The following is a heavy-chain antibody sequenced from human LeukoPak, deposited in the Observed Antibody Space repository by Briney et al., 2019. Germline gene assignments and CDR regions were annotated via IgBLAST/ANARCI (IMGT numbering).Heavy chain of an antibody. V-gene: IGHV3-21*04. CDR2: ISSSSSYI. CDR1: GFTFSSYS. Sequence: GGSLRLSCAASGFTFSSYSMNWVRQAPGKGLEWVSSISSSSSYIYYADSVKGRFTISRDNSKNTLYLQMNSLRAEDTAVYYCARVGSRSGSYGGLDYWGQGTLVTVSS. CDR3: ARVGSRSGSYGGLDY. J-gene: IGHJ4*02. D-gene: IGHD1-26*01.